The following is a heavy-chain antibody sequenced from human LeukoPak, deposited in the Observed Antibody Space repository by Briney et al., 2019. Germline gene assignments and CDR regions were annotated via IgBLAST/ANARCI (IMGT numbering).Heavy chain of an antibody. V-gene: IGHV4-39*07. CDR3: ARVDSNNWYDSRGYFDY. CDR2: IYYSGST. J-gene: IGHJ4*02. D-gene: IGHD3-3*01. Sequence: SETLSLTCTVSGGFISSSSYYWGWIRQPPGKGLEWIGSIYYSGSTYYNPSLKSRVTISVDTSKNQFSLKLSSVTAADTAVYYCARVDSNNWYDSRGYFDYWSQGTLVTVSS. CDR1: GGFISSSSYY.